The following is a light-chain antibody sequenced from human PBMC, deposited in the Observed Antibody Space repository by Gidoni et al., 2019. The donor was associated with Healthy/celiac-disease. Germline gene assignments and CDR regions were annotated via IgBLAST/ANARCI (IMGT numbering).Light chain of an antibody. Sequence: QSALTQPRSVSGSPGQSVTISCTGTYSDVGTYNYVSWYQQHPGKAPKLMIYDVSKRPSGVPDRFSGSKSGNTASLTISGLQAEDEADYYCCSYAGSYTNWVFGGGTKLTVL. V-gene: IGLV2-11*01. J-gene: IGLJ3*02. CDR1: YSDVGTYNY. CDR2: DVS. CDR3: CSYAGSYTNWV.